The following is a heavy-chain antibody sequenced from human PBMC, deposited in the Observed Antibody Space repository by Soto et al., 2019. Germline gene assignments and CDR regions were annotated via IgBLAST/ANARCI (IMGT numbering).Heavy chain of an antibody. CDR2: INAGNGNT. V-gene: IGHV1-3*01. J-gene: IGHJ5*02. CDR1: GYTFTSYA. Sequence: ASVKVSCKASGYTFTSYAMHWVRQAPGQRLEWMGWINAGNGNTKYSQKFQGRVTITRDTSASTAYMELSSLRSEDTAVYYCARDLGAEGSASNWFDPWGQGTLVTVSS. CDR3: ARDLGAEGSASNWFDP. D-gene: IGHD3-10*01.